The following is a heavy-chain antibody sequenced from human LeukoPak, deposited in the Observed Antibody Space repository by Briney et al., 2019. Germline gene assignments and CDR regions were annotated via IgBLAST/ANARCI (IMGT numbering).Heavy chain of an antibody. D-gene: IGHD6-13*01. V-gene: IGHV3-53*01. CDR3: ARVNSVAAADY. CDR2: IYSGGST. J-gene: IGHJ4*02. Sequence: GQSLRLSCAASGFTFSSYWMTWVRQAPGKGLEWVSVIYSGGSTYYADSVKGRFTISRDNSKNTLYLQMNSLRAEDTAVYYCARVNSVAAADYWGQGTLVTVSS. CDR1: GFTFSSYW.